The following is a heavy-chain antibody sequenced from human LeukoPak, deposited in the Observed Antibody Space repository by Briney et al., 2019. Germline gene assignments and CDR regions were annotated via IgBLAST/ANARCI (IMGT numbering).Heavy chain of an antibody. CDR3: ARVVRWLLYNYYYYGMDV. D-gene: IGHD4-23*01. J-gene: IGHJ6*02. CDR2: ISYDGSNK. V-gene: IGHV3-30-3*01. CDR1: GFTFSSYA. Sequence: PGGSLRLSCAASGFTFSSYALHWVRQAPGKGLEWVAVISYDGSNKFYADSVKGRFTISRDNSKNTLYLQMNSLRAEDTAVYYCARVVRWLLYNYYYYGMDVWGQGTTVTVSS.